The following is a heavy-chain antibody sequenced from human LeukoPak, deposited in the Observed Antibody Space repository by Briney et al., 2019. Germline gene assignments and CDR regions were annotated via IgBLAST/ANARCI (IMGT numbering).Heavy chain of an antibody. Sequence: ASVKVSCKASGYTFNGYYMHWVRQAPGQGLEWMGWINPDSGGTDYAQKFQGRVTMTKNTSISTAYMELSSLRSEDTALYYCARAPTWSSTSYNYYYMDVWGKGTTVTISS. D-gene: IGHD3-3*01. CDR2: INPDSGGT. J-gene: IGHJ6*03. V-gene: IGHV1-2*02. CDR3: ARAPTWSSTSYNYYYMDV. CDR1: GYTFNGYY.